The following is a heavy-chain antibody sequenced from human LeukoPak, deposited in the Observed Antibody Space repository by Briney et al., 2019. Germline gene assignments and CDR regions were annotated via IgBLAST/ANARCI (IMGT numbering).Heavy chain of an antibody. D-gene: IGHD5-18*01. V-gene: IGHV1-46*01. CDR1: GYTFTSYY. CDR2: INPSGGST. CDR3: VRDRADTAMAINFDY. J-gene: IGHJ4*02. Sequence: ASVKVSCEASGYTFTSYYMHWVRQAPGQGLEWMGIINPSGGSTSYAQKFQGRVTMTRDTSTSTAYMELSSLRSEDTAVYYCVRDRADTAMAINFDYWGQGTLVTVSS.